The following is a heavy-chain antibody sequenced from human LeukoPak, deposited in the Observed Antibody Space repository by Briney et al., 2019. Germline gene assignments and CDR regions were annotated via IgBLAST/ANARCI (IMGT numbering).Heavy chain of an antibody. Sequence: LSLTCTVSGGSISSSSYYWGWIRQPPGKGLEWVSYISSSGYTIHYADSVKGRFTISRDNTKNSLYLQMNSLRAEDTAVYFCARAPYYYDSSGYFQHWGQGTLVTVSS. CDR3: ARAPYYYDSSGYFQH. D-gene: IGHD3-22*01. CDR1: GGSISSSSYY. V-gene: IGHV3-11*04. J-gene: IGHJ1*01. CDR2: ISSSGYTI.